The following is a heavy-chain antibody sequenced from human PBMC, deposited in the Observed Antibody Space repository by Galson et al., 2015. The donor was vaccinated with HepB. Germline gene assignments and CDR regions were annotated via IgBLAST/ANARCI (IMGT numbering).Heavy chain of an antibody. J-gene: IGHJ3*01. CDR1: GFTFSSYT. CDR2: IKGGGDT. V-gene: IGHV3-23*01. Sequence: SLRLSCAASGFTFSSYTMGWVRQAPGKGLEWVSGIKGGGDTYYADSVKGRFSISRDNSKNTLYLQMNSLRSEDTAVYHCAKTDSIYISRPFDLWGQGTMVTVSS. D-gene: IGHD3-22*01. CDR3: AKTDSIYISRPFDL.